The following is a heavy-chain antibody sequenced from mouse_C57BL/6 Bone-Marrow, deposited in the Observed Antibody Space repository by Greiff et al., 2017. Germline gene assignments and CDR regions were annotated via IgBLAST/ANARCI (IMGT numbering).Heavy chain of an antibody. D-gene: IGHD1-1*01. V-gene: IGHV1-80*01. Sequence: QVQLKESGAELVKPGASVKISCKASGYAFSSYWMNWVKQRPGKGLEWIGQIYPGDGDTNYNGQFKGKATLTADKSSSTAYMQLSSLTSEDSAVYFCAITTVVAYYAMDYWGQGTSVTVSS. J-gene: IGHJ4*01. CDR3: AITTVVAYYAMDY. CDR1: GYAFSSYW. CDR2: IYPGDGDT.